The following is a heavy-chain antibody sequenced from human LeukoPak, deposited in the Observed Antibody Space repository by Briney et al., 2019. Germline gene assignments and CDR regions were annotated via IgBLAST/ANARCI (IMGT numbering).Heavy chain of an antibody. CDR2: IIPIFGTA. D-gene: IGHD2-2*01. V-gene: IGHV1-69*13. Sequence: SVKVSCKASGGTFSSYAISWVRQAPGQGLEWMGGIIPIFGTANYAQKFQGRVTITADESTSTAYMELSSLRSEDTAVYYCASSYCSSTCCPTPYYYYYGMDVWGQGTTVTVSS. CDR3: ASSYCSSTCCPTPYYYYYGMDV. J-gene: IGHJ6*02. CDR1: GGTFSSYA.